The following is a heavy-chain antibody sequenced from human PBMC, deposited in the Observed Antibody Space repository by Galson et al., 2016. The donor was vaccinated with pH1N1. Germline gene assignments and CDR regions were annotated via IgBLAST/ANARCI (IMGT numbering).Heavy chain of an antibody. D-gene: IGHD1-26*01. Sequence: VKVSCKASGCTFTDYYIHWVRQAPGRGLEWMGWINPNSDVTKYAQKFQDRVTMTRDTSINTAYMELSGLTSDDTAVYYCARDSKGGIPFHYWGQGTLVTLSS. CDR1: GCTFTDYY. V-gene: IGHV1-2*02. CDR2: INPNSDVT. CDR3: ARDSKGGIPFHY. J-gene: IGHJ4*02.